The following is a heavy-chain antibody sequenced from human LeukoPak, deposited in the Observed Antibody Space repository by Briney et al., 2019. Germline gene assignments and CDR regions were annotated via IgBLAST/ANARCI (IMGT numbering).Heavy chain of an antibody. CDR1: GYSFTSYW. Sequence: GESLKISCKGSGYSFTSYWIGWVRQMPGKGLEWMGIIYPGDSDTRYSPSFQGQVTISADKSISTAYLQWSSLKASDTAMYYCARGASIAARHNYRHRYNRFDPWGQGTLVTVSS. CDR3: ARGASIAARHNYRHRYNRFDP. CDR2: IYPGDSDT. D-gene: IGHD6-6*01. J-gene: IGHJ5*02. V-gene: IGHV5-51*01.